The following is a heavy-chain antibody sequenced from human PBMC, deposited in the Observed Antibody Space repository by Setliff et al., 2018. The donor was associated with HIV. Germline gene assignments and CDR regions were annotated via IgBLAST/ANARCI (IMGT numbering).Heavy chain of an antibody. Sequence: SETLSLTCTVSGGSISSDDYYWNWIRQPPGKGLEWIGYITYSGSAYYNPSLKSRVTISIDTSNNQISLRLSSVTAADTAMYYCARMSVSAAVYFDSWGQGTLVT. CDR3: ARMSVSAAVYFDS. V-gene: IGHV4-30-4*08. CDR2: ITYSGSA. D-gene: IGHD6-25*01. J-gene: IGHJ4*02. CDR1: GGSISSDDYY.